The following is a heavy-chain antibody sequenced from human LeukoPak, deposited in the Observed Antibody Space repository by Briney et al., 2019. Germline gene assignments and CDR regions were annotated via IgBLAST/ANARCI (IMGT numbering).Heavy chain of an antibody. V-gene: IGHV3-21*01. Sequence: GGSLRLSCAASGFTFSSYSMNWVRQAPGKGLEWVSSISSSSSYIYYADSVKGRFTISRDNAKNSLYLQMNSLRAEDTAVYYCARDGLLWFGNTNFDYWGQGTLVTVSS. CDR1: GFTFSSYS. J-gene: IGHJ4*02. D-gene: IGHD3-10*01. CDR2: ISSSSSYI. CDR3: ARDGLLWFGNTNFDY.